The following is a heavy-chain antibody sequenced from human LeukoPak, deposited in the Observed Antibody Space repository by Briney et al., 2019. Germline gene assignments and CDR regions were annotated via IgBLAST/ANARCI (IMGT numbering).Heavy chain of an antibody. CDR3: ARGYSPDYFDY. CDR1: GGSVRTSY. CDR2: IYDGGVT. V-gene: IGHV4-59*02. Sequence: SETLSLTCTASGGSVRTSYWSWIRQSPGKGLEWIGNIYDGGVTTYKPSLKSRLTIEVDTSKNQFSLNLSSVTAADTAIYFCARGYSPDYFDYWGQGTLVTVSS. D-gene: IGHD6-13*01. J-gene: IGHJ4*02.